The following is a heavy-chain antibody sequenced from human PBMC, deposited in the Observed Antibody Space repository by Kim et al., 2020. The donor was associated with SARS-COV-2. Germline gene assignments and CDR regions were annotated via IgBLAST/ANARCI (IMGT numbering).Heavy chain of an antibody. Sequence: SETLSLTCAVYGGSFNGFQWTWIRQTPEKGLEWIGQINYNGITNYNPSLKSRVTMSVDTAKNQFSLKLRSVTAADTAVYYCSAGAPGHWGQGTLVTVPS. CDR2: INYNGIT. CDR3: SAGAPGH. V-gene: IGHV4-34*01. J-gene: IGHJ1*01. CDR1: GGSFNGFQ.